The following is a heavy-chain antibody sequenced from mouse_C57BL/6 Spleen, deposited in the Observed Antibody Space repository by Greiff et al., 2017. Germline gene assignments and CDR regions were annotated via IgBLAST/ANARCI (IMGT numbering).Heavy chain of an antibody. CDR1: GYSITSGYY. J-gene: IGHJ1*03. CDR3: ARDYAG. CDR2: ISYDGSN. Sequence: EVKLLESGPGLVKPSQSLSLTCSVTGYSITSGYYWNWIRQFPGNKLEWVGYISYDGSNNYKPSLKNRISITRDTSKNQFFLKLNSVTTEDTATYYCARDYAGWGTGTTVTVSS. V-gene: IGHV3-6*01. D-gene: IGHD6-5*01.